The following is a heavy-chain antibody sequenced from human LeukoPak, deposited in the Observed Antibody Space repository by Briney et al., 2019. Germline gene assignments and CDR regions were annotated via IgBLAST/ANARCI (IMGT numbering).Heavy chain of an antibody. CDR1: GCTFDDYA. CDR3: AREGYTWNSGAFDI. J-gene: IGHJ3*02. D-gene: IGHD1/OR15-1a*01. V-gene: IGHV3-9*01. CDR2: SSWNSGSI. Sequence: GGSLRLSCAASGCTFDDYAMHWVRQARGKGMEGVSGSSWNSGSIGYADSVKGRFTISRDNAKNSLYLQMNSLRSEDTAVYYCAREGYTWNSGAFDIWGQGTMVTVSS.